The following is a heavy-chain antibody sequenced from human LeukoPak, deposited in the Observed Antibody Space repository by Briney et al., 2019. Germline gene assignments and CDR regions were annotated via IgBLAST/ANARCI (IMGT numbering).Heavy chain of an antibody. Sequence: GGSLRLSCAASGFTFNSYAMSWGRQAAGKGLEWVSSISGSGGSTYYADSVKGRFTISRDSSKNMLYLQMNILRAEDTAIYYCAKDGIDSGDPNGFDSWGQGTLVTVSS. V-gene: IGHV3-23*01. CDR2: ISGSGGST. D-gene: IGHD3-10*01. J-gene: IGHJ5*01. CDR1: GFTFNSYA. CDR3: AKDGIDSGDPNGFDS.